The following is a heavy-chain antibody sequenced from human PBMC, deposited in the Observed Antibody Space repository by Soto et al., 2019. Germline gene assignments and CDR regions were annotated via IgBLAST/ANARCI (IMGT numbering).Heavy chain of an antibody. V-gene: IGHV3-48*02. J-gene: IGHJ4*02. CDR3: ARAIAVGSTSLDY. CDR1: GFSFSTYN. D-gene: IGHD6-19*01. CDR2: ISSRSSTI. Sequence: GGSLRLSCAASGFSFSTYNMNWVRQAPGRGLEWVSYISSRSSTIYHADSVKGRFTISRDNAKNSLYLQMDSLRDEDTAVYFCARAIAVGSTSLDYWGLGTRVTVSS.